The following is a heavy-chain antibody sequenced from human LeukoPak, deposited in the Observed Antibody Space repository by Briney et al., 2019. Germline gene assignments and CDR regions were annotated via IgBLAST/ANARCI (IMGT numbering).Heavy chain of an antibody. CDR1: GGTFSSYA. J-gene: IGHJ4*02. CDR3: AKLPAVVPQDY. CDR2: ISGSGGST. D-gene: IGHD3-22*01. Sequence: SCEASGGTFSSYAMSWVRQAPGKGLEWVSAISGSGGSTYYADSVKGGFTISRDNSKNTLYLQMNSLRAEDTAVYYCAKLPAVVPQDYWGQGTLVTVSS. V-gene: IGHV3-23*01.